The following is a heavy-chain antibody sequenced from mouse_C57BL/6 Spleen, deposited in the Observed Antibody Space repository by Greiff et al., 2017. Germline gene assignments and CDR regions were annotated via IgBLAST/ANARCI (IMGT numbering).Heavy chain of an antibody. CDR1: GYTFTSYW. D-gene: IGHD2-14*01. CDR2: IYPGSGST. J-gene: IGHJ3*01. CDR3: ARTGGYPAWFAY. V-gene: IGHV1-55*01. Sequence: QVHVKQPGAELVKPGASVKMSCKASGYTFTSYWITWVKQRPGQGLEWIGDIYPGSGSTNYNEKFKSKATLTVDTSSSTAYMQLSSLTSEDSAVYYCARTGGYPAWFAYWGQGTLVTVSA.